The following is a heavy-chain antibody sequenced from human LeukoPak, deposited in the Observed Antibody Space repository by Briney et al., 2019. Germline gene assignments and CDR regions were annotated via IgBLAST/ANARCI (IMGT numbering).Heavy chain of an antibody. CDR2: INWNGGST. CDR1: GFTFDDYG. CDR3: ARDDRYCSSSHCPSFFDS. V-gene: IGHV3-20*04. D-gene: IGHD2-2*01. Sequence: GGSLRLSCAASGFTFDDYGMSWVRQAPGKGLEWVSNINWNGGSTHYADSVKGRFTISRDNAKSSLYLQLNSLRAEDTAFYYCARDDRYCSSSHCPSFFDSWGQGTLVTVSS. J-gene: IGHJ4*02.